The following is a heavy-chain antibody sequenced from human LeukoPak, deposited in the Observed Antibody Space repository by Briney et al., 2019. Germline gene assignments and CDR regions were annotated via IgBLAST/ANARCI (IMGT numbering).Heavy chain of an antibody. Sequence: SETLSLTCTVSGGSISSSSYYWGWIRQPPGKGLEWIGSIYYSGSTYYNPSLKSRLTISVDRSKNQFSLKLTSVTAADTGVYYCATLAVATTSEYDYWGQGTLVTVSS. V-gene: IGHV4-39*07. CDR3: ATLAVATTSEYDY. D-gene: IGHD6-19*01. CDR2: IYYSGST. CDR1: GGSISSSSYY. J-gene: IGHJ4*02.